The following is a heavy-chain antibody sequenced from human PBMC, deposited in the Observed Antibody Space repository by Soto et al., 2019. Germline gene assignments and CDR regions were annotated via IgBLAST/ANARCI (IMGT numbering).Heavy chain of an antibody. CDR1: GLTFSKCS. CDR3: AITKAGYYAYFDY. J-gene: IGHJ4*02. D-gene: IGHD3-3*01. CDR2: ISSSSSYI. Sequence: EVQVVESGGGLVQPGGSLRLSCAASGLTFSKCSMNWVRQAPGKGLEWVSYISSSSSYIYYADSVKGRFAISRDNAKNSMYLQMNSLRDEDTVVYYCAITKAGYYAYFDYWGQGTLVTVSS. V-gene: IGHV3-48*02.